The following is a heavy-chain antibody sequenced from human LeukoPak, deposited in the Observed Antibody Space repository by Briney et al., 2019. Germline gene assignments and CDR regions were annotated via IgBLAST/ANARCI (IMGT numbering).Heavy chain of an antibody. CDR1: GYSFTSYW. V-gene: IGHV5-10-1*01. CDR2: IDPSDSYT. CDR3: ARTYYYDSSGLVPGY. Sequence: GESLKISCKGSGYSFTSYWISWVRQMPGKGQEWMGRIDPSDSYTNYSPSFQGHVTISADKSISTAYLQWSSLKASDTAMYYCARTYYYDSSGLVPGYWGQGTLVTVSS. D-gene: IGHD3-22*01. J-gene: IGHJ4*02.